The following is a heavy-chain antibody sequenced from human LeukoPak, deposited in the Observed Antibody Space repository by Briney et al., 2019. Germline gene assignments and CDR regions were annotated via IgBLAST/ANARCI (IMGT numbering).Heavy chain of an antibody. V-gene: IGHV1-46*01. CDR1: GYTFTSYY. J-gene: IGHJ2*01. D-gene: IGHD2-15*01. CDR2: INPSGGST. Sequence: ASVKVSCKASGYTFTSYYMHWVRQALGQGLEWMGIINPSGGSTSYAQKFQGRVTMTRDTSTSTVYMELSSLRSEDTAVYYCARGGGFTPASWYFDLWGRGTLVTVSS. CDR3: ARGGGFTPASWYFDL.